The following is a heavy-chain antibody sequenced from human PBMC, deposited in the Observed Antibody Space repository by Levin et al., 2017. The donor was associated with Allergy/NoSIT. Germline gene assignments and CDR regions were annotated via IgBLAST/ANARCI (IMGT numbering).Heavy chain of an antibody. D-gene: IGHD6-13*01. CDR3: ARAGSSSWYHWFDP. Sequence: GGSLRLSCAASGFTFSSYWMSWVRQAPGKGLEWVANIKQDGSEKYYVDSVKGRFTISRDNAKNSLYLQMNSLRAEDTAVYYCARAGSSSWYHWFDPWGQGTLVTVSS. V-gene: IGHV3-7*01. J-gene: IGHJ5*02. CDR2: IKQDGSEK. CDR1: GFTFSSYW.